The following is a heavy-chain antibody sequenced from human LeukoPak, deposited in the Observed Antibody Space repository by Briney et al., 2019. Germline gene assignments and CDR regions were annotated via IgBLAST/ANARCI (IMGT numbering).Heavy chain of an antibody. V-gene: IGHV1-18*01. CDR1: GYSSTRNG. CDR2: ISANSGNT. CDR3: ARDVNYAFDY. J-gene: IGHJ4*02. Sequence: ASVKVSCKPSGYSSTRNGISWVRQAPGQGLEWIAWISANSGNTNYAQNFQDRVTLTTDTSTSTAYMELRSLRSDDTAVYYCARDVNYAFDYWGQGTLVTVSS. D-gene: IGHD3-16*01.